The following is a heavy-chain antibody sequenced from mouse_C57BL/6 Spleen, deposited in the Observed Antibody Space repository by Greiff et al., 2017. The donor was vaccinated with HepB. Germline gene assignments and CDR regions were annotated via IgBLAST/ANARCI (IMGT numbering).Heavy chain of an antibody. D-gene: IGHD2-4*01. CDR2: IYPGDGDT. V-gene: IGHV1-82*01. CDR3: ARYYYDYEDWYFDV. J-gene: IGHJ1*03. CDR1: GYAFSSSW. Sequence: VKLVESGPELVKPGASVKISCKASGYAFSSSWMNWVKQRPGKGLEWIGRIYPGDGDTNYNGKFKGKATLTADKSSSTAYMQLSSLTSEDSAVYFCARYYYDYEDWYFDVWGTGTTVTVSS.